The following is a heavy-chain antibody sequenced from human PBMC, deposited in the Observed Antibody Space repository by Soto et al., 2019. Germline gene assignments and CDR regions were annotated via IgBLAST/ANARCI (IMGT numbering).Heavy chain of an antibody. Sequence: EVQLVESGGGLVKPGGSLRLSCVASGFTFRTYTMNLVRQAPGKGLEWVSGIRGFSPYTFYAESVKGRFTISRDNAKNSLYLQMNSLGVEDTAVYYCARDRGYDAHDYYYNAMDVWGQGTTVTVSS. J-gene: IGHJ6*02. D-gene: IGHD2-15*01. V-gene: IGHV3-21*01. CDR3: ARDRGYDAHDYYYNAMDV. CDR2: IRGFSPYT. CDR1: GFTFRTYT.